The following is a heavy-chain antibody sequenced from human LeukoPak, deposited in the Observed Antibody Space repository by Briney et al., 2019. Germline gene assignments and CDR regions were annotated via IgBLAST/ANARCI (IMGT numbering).Heavy chain of an antibody. Sequence: GGSLRLSCQASGFNMNSFEMNWVRQAPGKGLEWVSCISSSGSPIHYADSVKGRFTLSRDNAKNSLYLQMNSLRAEDTAVYYCARTRDGYNTNWFDPWGQGTLVTVSS. CDR3: ARTRDGYNTNWFDP. V-gene: IGHV3-48*03. J-gene: IGHJ5*02. CDR1: GFNMNSFE. D-gene: IGHD5-24*01. CDR2: ISSSGSPI.